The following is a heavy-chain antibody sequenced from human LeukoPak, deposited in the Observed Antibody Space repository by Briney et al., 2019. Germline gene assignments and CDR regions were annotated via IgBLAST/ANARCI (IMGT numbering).Heavy chain of an antibody. D-gene: IGHD1-14*01. J-gene: IGHJ3*02. CDR2: IIPILGIA. V-gene: IGHV1-69*04. CDR1: GGTFSSYA. Sequence: SVKVSCKASGGTFSSYAISWVRQAPGQGLEWMGRIIPILGIANYAQKFQGRVTITADKSASTAYMELSSLRSEDTAVYYCARVPPGLTWDAFDIWGQGTMVTVSS. CDR3: ARVPPGLTWDAFDI.